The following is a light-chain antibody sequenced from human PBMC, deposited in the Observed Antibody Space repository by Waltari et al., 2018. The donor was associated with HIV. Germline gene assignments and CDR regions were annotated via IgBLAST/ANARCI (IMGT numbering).Light chain of an antibody. Sequence: QSALTQPASVSGSPGQSITISCTGSSNDIGTYNYVSWYQQHPGKAPKDMIYEVTNRPSGVPNRFSGSKSGNTASLTISGLQAEDEADYYCSSYTASIAVLFGGGTKLTVL. CDR2: EVT. CDR1: SNDIGTYNY. V-gene: IGLV2-14*01. J-gene: IGLJ2*01. CDR3: SSYTASIAVL.